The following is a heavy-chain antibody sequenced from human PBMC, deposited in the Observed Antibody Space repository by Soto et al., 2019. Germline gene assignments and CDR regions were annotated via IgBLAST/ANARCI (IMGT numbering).Heavy chain of an antibody. J-gene: IGHJ6*02. V-gene: IGHV3-7*03. CDR1: GFTFSSYW. CDR3: TTGSGNCTNGVCYTYYYYGMDV. CDR2: IKQDGSEK. Sequence: GGSLRLSCAASGFTFSSYWMSWVRQAPGKGLEWVANIKQDGSEKYYVDSVKGRFTISRDNAKNSLYLQMNSLRAEDTAVYYCTTGSGNCTNGVCYTYYYYGMDVWGQGTTVTVSS. D-gene: IGHD2-8*01.